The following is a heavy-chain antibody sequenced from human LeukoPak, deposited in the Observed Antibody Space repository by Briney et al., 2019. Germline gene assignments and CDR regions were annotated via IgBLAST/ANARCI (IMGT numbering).Heavy chain of an antibody. CDR3: ARDCSGTSCYTWGFDP. CDR1: GYTFTGYY. Sequence: GASVKVSCKASGYTFTGYYMHWVRQAPGQGLEWMGWINPNSGGTNYAQKFQGRVTMTRDTSISTAYMELSRLRSDDTAVYYCARDCSGTSCYTWGFDPWGQGTLVTVSS. V-gene: IGHV1-2*02. CDR2: INPNSGGT. D-gene: IGHD2-2*02. J-gene: IGHJ5*02.